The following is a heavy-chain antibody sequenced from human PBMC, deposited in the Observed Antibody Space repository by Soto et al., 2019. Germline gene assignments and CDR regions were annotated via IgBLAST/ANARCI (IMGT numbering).Heavy chain of an antibody. D-gene: IGHD3-9*01. Sequence: EVQLLESGGGLVQPGGSLRLSCAASGFTFSSYAMSWVRQAPGKGLEWVSAISGSGGSTYYADSVKGRFTISRDNSKNTLYLQINSLRAEDTAVYYWAKYGAPYFDWFGWFDPWGKGTLVTVSS. J-gene: IGHJ5*02. CDR3: AKYGAPYFDWFGWFDP. CDR1: GFTFSSYA. V-gene: IGHV3-23*01. CDR2: ISGSGGST.